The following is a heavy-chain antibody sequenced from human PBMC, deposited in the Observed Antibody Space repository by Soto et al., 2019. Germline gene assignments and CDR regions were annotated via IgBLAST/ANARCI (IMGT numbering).Heavy chain of an antibody. V-gene: IGHV3-30*18. CDR1: GFTFISYG. CDR2: ILYDGNNK. Sequence: QGQLVESGGGVVQPGGSLRLSCAASGFTFISYGMHWVRQAPGKGLEWVAFILYDGNNKDYADSVKGRFTISRDNTNNTLYLQMNSLRPEDTAVYYCAKAVQRFTGYYMDVWGQGTTVAVS. J-gene: IGHJ6*03. CDR3: AKAVQRFTGYYMDV. D-gene: IGHD2-8*02.